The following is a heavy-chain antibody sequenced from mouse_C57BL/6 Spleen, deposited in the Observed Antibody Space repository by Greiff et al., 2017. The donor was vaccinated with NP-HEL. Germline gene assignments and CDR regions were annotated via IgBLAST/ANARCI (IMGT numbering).Heavy chain of an antibody. CDR2: ILPGSGST. V-gene: IGHV1-9*01. J-gene: IGHJ4*01. CDR3: ARGTTVVEGAMDY. Sequence: VKLMESGAELMKPGASVKLSCKATGYTFTGYWIEWVKQRPGHGLEWIGEILPGSGSTNYNEKFKGKATFTADTSSNTAYMQISSLTTEDSAIYDCARGTTVVEGAMDYWGQGTSVTVSS. CDR1: GYTFTGYW. D-gene: IGHD1-1*01.